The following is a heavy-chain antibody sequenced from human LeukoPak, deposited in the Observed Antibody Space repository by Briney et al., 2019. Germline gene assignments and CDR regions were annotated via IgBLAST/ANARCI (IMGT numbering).Heavy chain of an antibody. V-gene: IGHV4-34*01. Sequence: PSETLSLTCAVYGGSFSGYYWSWIRQPPGKGLEWIGEINHSGSTNYNPSLKSRVTISVDTSKNQFSLKLSSVTAADTAVYYCARGLGYCSGGSCYSDDHWGQGTLVTVSS. CDR2: INHSGST. CDR1: GGSFSGYY. D-gene: IGHD2-15*01. CDR3: ARGLGYCSGGSCYSDDH. J-gene: IGHJ4*02.